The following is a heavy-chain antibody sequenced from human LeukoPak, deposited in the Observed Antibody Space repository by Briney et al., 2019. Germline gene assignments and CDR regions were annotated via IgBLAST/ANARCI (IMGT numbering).Heavy chain of an antibody. CDR3: ARAFGDYYYDSSGYFDAFDI. CDR2: ISWNSGSI. CDR1: GFTFDDYA. D-gene: IGHD3-22*01. J-gene: IGHJ3*02. V-gene: IGHV3-9*01. Sequence: PGGSLRLSCAASGFTFDDYAMHWVRQAPGKGLEWVSGISWNSGSIGYADSVKGRFTISRDNAKNSLYLQMNSLRAEDTAVYYCARAFGDYYYDSSGYFDAFDIWGQGTMVTVSS.